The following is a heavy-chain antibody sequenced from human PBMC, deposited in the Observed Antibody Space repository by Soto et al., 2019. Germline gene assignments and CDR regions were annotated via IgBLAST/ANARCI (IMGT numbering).Heavy chain of an antibody. Sequence: SETLSLTCTVSDGSISTYYCNWIRQPAGKGLKWIGRIDAGGSADYNPSLKSRVTVSVDTSKNQFSLRLSSVTAADTAVYYCARGGHDFWSGPFDYWGQGVQVTVSS. V-gene: IGHV4-4*07. CDR2: IDAGGSA. J-gene: IGHJ4*02. CDR3: ARGGHDFWSGPFDY. CDR1: DGSISTYY. D-gene: IGHD3-3*01.